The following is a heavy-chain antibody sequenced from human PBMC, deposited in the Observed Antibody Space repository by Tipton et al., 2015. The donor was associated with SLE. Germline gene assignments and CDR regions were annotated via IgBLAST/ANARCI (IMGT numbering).Heavy chain of an antibody. D-gene: IGHD3-10*01. Sequence: TLSLTCAVYGGSFSDYYWSWIRQPPGKGLEWIGEINHSGITNYNPSLKSRVTISVDTSNNQFSLKLSSVTAADTAVYYCARGITMVRGVYYFDYWGQGTLVTVSS. CDR3: ARGITMVRGVYYFDY. CDR1: GGSFSDYY. CDR2: INHSGIT. J-gene: IGHJ4*02. V-gene: IGHV4-34*01.